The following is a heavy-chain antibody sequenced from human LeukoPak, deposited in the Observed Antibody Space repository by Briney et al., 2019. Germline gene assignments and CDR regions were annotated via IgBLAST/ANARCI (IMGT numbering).Heavy chain of an antibody. D-gene: IGHD3-22*01. CDR1: GYTFTGYY. J-gene: IGHJ4*02. V-gene: IGHV1-2*02. CDR3: ARRAGYYYDSSGYYPTFFDY. CDR2: INPNSGGT. Sequence: ASVKVSCKASGYTFTGYYMHWVRQAPGQGLEWMGWINPNSGGTNYAQKFQGRVTMTRDTSISTAYMELSRLRSDDTAVYYCARRAGYYYDSSGYYPTFFDYWGQGTLVTVSS.